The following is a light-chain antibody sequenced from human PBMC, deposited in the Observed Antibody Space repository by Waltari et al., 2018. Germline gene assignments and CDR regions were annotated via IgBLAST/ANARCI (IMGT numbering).Light chain of an antibody. CDR3: QQYYSYPRT. J-gene: IGKJ1*01. V-gene: IGKV1-8*01. CDR1: QGSSSY. Sequence: AIRVTQSPTSLSASTGDRVTITCLASQGSSSYLSWYQQKPGKAPKLLIYAASTLQSGVPSRVSGSGSGTDFTLTISCLQSDDFATYYCQQYYSYPRTFGQGTKVEIK. CDR2: AAS.